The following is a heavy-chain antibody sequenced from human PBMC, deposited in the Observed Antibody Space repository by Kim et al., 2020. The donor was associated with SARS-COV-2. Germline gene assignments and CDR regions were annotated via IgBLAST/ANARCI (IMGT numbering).Heavy chain of an antibody. Sequence: GGSLRLSCAASGFTFSSYEMNWVRQAPGKGLEWVSYISSSGSTIYYADSVKGRFTISRDNAKNSLYLQMNSLRAEDTAVYYCARGRLRFLEWFGNPAAFDIWGQGTMVTVSS. J-gene: IGHJ3*02. CDR3: ARGRLRFLEWFGNPAAFDI. V-gene: IGHV3-48*03. D-gene: IGHD3-3*01. CDR2: ISSSGSTI. CDR1: GFTFSSYE.